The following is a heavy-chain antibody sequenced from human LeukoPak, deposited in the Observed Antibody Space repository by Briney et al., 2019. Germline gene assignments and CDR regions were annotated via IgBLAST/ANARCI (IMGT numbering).Heavy chain of an antibody. CDR1: GFTFDDYG. J-gene: IGHJ4*02. CDR3: AKDLSSRRHYYFDY. Sequence: GGSLRLSCAASGFTFDDYGMSWVRQGPGKGLEWVAVISYDGNNKYYADSVNGRFTISRDNSKNTLFLQMNSLRAEDRALYYCAKDLSSRRHYYFDYWGQGTLVTVSS. V-gene: IGHV3-30*18. CDR2: ISYDGNNK. D-gene: IGHD6-13*01.